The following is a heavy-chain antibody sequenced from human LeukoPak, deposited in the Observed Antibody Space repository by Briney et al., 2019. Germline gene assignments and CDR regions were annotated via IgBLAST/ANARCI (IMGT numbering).Heavy chain of an antibody. V-gene: IGHV3-64*01. J-gene: IGHJ4*02. CDR2: IIVNGSAT. CDR1: GFTFSSYP. D-gene: IGHD6-19*01. CDR3: TRDGTSGWHFDY. Sequence: GGSLRLSCAASGFTFSSYPMRWVRQAPGKGLEYVSNIIVNGSATSYVNSAKGRFTISRDNSRNTLYLQMDSLRADDMAVYYCTRDGTSGWHFDYWGQGTLVTVSS.